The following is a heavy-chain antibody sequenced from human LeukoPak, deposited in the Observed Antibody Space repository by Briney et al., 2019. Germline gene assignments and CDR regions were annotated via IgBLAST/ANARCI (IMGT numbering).Heavy chain of an antibody. CDR2: ISHDGSDK. J-gene: IGHJ4*02. Sequence: GGSLRLSCGASGFTFSTNGVHWVRQAPGKGLEWVAVISHDGSDKYYADSVKGRFTISRDNSKNTLYLQMNSLRAEDTAVYYCAKDRSSSWSIDYWGQGTLVTVSS. CDR1: GFTFSTNG. D-gene: IGHD6-13*01. V-gene: IGHV3-30*18. CDR3: AKDRSSSWSIDY.